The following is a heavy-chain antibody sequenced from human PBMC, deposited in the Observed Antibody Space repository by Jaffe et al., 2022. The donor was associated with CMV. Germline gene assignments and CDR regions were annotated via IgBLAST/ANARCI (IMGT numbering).Heavy chain of an antibody. V-gene: IGHV4-39*01. CDR3: ARIDYGKSFDY. D-gene: IGHD4-17*01. Sequence: QLQLQESGPGLVRPSETLSLTCTVSGGSISNTTYYWGWVRQPPGKGLEWIGNMFYTGTTHYNPSLTSRVTISVDTSKNQFSLRLTSVSAADTAVYYCARIDYGKSFDYWGQGTLVTVSS. CDR1: GGSISNTTYY. J-gene: IGHJ4*02. CDR2: MFYTGTT.